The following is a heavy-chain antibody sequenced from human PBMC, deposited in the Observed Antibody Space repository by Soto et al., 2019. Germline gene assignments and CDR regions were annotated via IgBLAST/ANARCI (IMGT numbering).Heavy chain of an antibody. V-gene: IGHV1-18*01. CDR1: GYTFTSYG. D-gene: IGHD6-6*01. CDR2: ISANNGNT. Sequence: ASVKVSCKASGYTFTSYGISWVRQAPGQGLEWMGWISANNGNTNYAQKFQGRVTMTRDTSTSTAYMELSRLRSDDTAVYYCARAGSHYSLEQLVYGMDVWGQGTTVTVSS. J-gene: IGHJ6*02. CDR3: ARAGSHYSLEQLVYGMDV.